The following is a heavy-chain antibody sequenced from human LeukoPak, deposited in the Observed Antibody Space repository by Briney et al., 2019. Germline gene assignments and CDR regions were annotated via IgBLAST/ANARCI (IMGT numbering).Heavy chain of an antibody. CDR2: INPNSGGT. CDR3: AGDWVGDYGEFDY. J-gene: IGHJ4*02. V-gene: IGHV1-2*02. D-gene: IGHD4-17*01. Sequence: ASVKVSCKASGYTFTGYYMHWVRQAPGQGLEWMGWINPNSGGTNYAQKFQGRVTVTRDTSISTAYMELSRLRSDDTAVYYCAGDWVGDYGEFDYWGQGTLVTVSS. CDR1: GYTFTGYY.